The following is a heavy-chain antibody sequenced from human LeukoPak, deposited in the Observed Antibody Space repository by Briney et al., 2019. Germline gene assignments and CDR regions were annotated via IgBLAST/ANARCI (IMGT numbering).Heavy chain of an antibody. CDR2: IKQDGSAK. D-gene: IGHD2-2*01. V-gene: IGHV3-7*03. J-gene: IGHJ3*02. CDR1: GFTFSRHW. Sequence: GGSLRLSCAASGFTFSRHWMYWVRQAPGKGLEWVANIKQDGSAKPYVDSVKGQFTISRDNAKNSLFLQMNSLRAEDTAVYYCARDFCSSEACPFRDDAFDIWGQGTKVTVSS. CDR3: ARDFCSSEACPFRDDAFDI.